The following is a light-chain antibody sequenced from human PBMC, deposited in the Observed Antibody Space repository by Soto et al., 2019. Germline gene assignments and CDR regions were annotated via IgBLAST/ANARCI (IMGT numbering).Light chain of an antibody. CDR1: SSNIGSNP. CDR2: SNN. V-gene: IGLV1-44*01. Sequence: QSVLTQPPSASGTPGQRVTISCSGSSSNIGSNPVNWYQQFPGTAPKLLIYSNNQRPSGVPDRFSGSKSGTSASLAISGLQSEDEADYYCAAWDDSLNGPVFGGGTKVTV. J-gene: IGLJ3*02. CDR3: AAWDDSLNGPV.